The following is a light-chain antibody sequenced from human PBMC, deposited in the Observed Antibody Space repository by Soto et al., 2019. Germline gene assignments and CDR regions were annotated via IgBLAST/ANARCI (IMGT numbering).Light chain of an antibody. J-gene: IGKJ3*01. CDR2: GAS. CDR1: ESVSTSY. Sequence: EIVLTQSPGTLSLSPGERATLSCRASESVSTSYLDWYHQKPGQAPRLLIYGASGRATGIPDRFSVSASGTDFTLTISRLEPEDFAVYYCQHYGTSALFGPGTKVDIK. V-gene: IGKV3-20*01. CDR3: QHYGTSAL.